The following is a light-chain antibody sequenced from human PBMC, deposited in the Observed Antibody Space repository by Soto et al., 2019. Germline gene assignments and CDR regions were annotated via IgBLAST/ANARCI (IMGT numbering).Light chain of an antibody. CDR2: DVS. V-gene: IGLV2-14*03. CDR1: SSDVGGYNY. Sequence: QSVLTQPASVSGSPGQSITISCTGTSSDVGGYNYGSWYQHHPGKAPKLMIFDVSNRPSGVSNRFSGSKSGNTASLTISGLQPEDEADYYCSSYTTSNTRQIVFGTGTRSPS. J-gene: IGLJ1*01. CDR3: SSYTTSNTRQIV.